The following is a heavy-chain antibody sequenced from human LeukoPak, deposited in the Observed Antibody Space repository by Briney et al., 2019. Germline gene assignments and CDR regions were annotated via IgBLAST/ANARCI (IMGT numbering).Heavy chain of an antibody. CDR2: ISANSGGT. J-gene: IGHJ4*02. V-gene: IGHV1-2*02. Sequence: ASVKVSCKASGYTFTSYGISWVRQAPGQGLEWMGWISANSGGTNYAQKFQGRVTMTRDTSISTAYMELSRLRSDDTAVYYCARLYSSSWAHDYWGQGTLVTVSS. D-gene: IGHD6-13*01. CDR3: ARLYSSSWAHDY. CDR1: GYTFTSYG.